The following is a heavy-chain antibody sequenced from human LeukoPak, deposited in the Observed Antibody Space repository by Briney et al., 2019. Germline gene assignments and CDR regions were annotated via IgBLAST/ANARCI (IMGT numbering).Heavy chain of an antibody. Sequence: EASVKVSCKASGYTFTSYGISWVRQAPGQGLEWMGWISAYNGNTNYAQKLQGRVTMTTDTSTSTAYMELSSLRSEDTAVYYCAIGVVIIGYYYYMDVWGKGTTVTVSS. J-gene: IGHJ6*03. CDR3: AIGVVIIGYYYYMDV. CDR2: ISAYNGNT. CDR1: GYTFTSYG. D-gene: IGHD3-3*01. V-gene: IGHV1-18*01.